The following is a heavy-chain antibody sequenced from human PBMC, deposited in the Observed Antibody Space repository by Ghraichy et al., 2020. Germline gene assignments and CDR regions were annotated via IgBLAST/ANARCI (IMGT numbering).Heavy chain of an antibody. CDR3: SPYLKGAFDN. CDR1: GFTFTNAW. Sequence: GGSLRLSCAASGFTFTNAWMNWVRQAPGKGLEWVAHIISKDNGGRTDYADPVKGRFTISRDDSRNTVYLQMNSLKTEDTAVYYCSPYLKGAFDNWGQGTMVTVSS. J-gene: IGHJ3*02. V-gene: IGHV3-15*01. D-gene: IGHD2-21*01. CDR2: IISKDNGGRT.